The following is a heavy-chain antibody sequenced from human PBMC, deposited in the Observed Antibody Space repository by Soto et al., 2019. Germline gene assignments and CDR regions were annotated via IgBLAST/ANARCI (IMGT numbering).Heavy chain of an antibody. CDR2: ISYDGSNK. D-gene: IGHD6-6*01. CDR1: GFTFSSYG. J-gene: IGHJ4*02. Sequence: GGSLRLSCAASGFTFSSYGMHWVRQAPGKGLEWVAVISYDGSNKYYADSVKGRFTISRDNSKNTLYLQMNSLRAEDTAVYYCAKVWLTGSGSSTDDYWGQGTLVTVSS. CDR3: AKVWLTGSGSSTDDY. V-gene: IGHV3-30*18.